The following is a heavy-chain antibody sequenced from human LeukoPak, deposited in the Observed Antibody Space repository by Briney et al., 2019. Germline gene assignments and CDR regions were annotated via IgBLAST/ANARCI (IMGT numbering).Heavy chain of an antibody. CDR1: GYSISSGYY. J-gene: IGHJ4*02. Sequence: PSETLSLTCTVSGYSISSGYYWGWIRQPPGKGLEWIGEINHSGSTNYNPSLKSRVTISVDTSKNQFSLKLSSVTAADTAVYYCARTRYYYNSRSYGAPYYFDYWGQGTLVTVSS. D-gene: IGHD3-10*01. CDR2: INHSGST. CDR3: ARTRYYYNSRSYGAPYYFDY. V-gene: IGHV4-38-2*02.